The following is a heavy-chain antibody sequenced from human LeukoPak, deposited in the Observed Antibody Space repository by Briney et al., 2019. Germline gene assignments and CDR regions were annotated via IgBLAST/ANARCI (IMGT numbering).Heavy chain of an antibody. CDR3: ATTIIAAAGTTGGYYFDY. J-gene: IGHJ4*02. Sequence: SETLSLTCTVSGGSTSSYYWSWIRQPPGKGLEWIGYIYYSGSTNYNPSLKSRVTISVDTSKNQFSLKLSSVTAADTAVYYCATTIIAAAGTTGGYYFDYWGQGTLVTVSS. V-gene: IGHV4-59*08. CDR2: IYYSGST. D-gene: IGHD6-13*01. CDR1: GGSTSSYY.